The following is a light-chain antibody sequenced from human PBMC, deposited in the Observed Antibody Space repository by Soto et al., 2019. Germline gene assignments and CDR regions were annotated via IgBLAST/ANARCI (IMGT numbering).Light chain of an antibody. CDR1: QSVSSN. V-gene: IGKV3-15*01. J-gene: IGKJ5*01. Sequence: EIVMTQSPATLSVSPGERATLSCRASQSVSSNLAWYQQKPVQAPRLLIYGASTRATGIPARFSGSGSGTEFTLTISSLQSEDFAVYYCQQYNTWPITFGQGTRLEIK. CDR2: GAS. CDR3: QQYNTWPIT.